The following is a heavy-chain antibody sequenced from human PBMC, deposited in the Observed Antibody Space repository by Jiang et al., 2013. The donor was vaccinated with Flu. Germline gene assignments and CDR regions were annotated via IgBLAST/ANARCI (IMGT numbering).Heavy chain of an antibody. J-gene: IGHJ5*02. V-gene: IGHV4-59*01. Sequence: TCTVSGGSISSYYWSWIRQPPGKGLEWIGYIYYSGSTNYNPSLKSRVTISVDTSKNQFSLKLSSVTAADTAVYYCARSGIAVAGGWFDPWGQGTLVTVSS. CDR1: GGSISSYY. D-gene: IGHD6-19*01. CDR2: IYYSGST. CDR3: ARSGIAVAGGWFDP.